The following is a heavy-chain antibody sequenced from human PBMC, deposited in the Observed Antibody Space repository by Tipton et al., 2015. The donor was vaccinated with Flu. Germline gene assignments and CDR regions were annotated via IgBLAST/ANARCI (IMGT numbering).Heavy chain of an antibody. J-gene: IGHJ3*02. Sequence: SLRLSCVASGFTFGSYPMHWVRQAPGKGLEYVSAIIGNGDSKFYANSVKGRFTISRDNSKNTLDLQMGSLRADDTAMYYCVRDTDWGFAFDIWGQGTMVTVSS. CDR2: IIGNGDSK. CDR3: VRDTDWGFAFDI. CDR1: GFTFGSYP. V-gene: IGHV3-64*01. D-gene: IGHD7-27*01.